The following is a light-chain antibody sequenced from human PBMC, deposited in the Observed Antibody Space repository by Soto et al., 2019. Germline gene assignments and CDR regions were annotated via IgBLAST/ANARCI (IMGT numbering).Light chain of an antibody. J-gene: IGKJ5*01. CDR2: TAS. V-gene: IGKV1-12*01. Sequence: DIQMTQSPSTLSGSVGDRVTITCRASQTISSWLAWYQQKPGKSPNLLIYTASSLQSGVPSRFRGSGSGTDFTLTINGLQPEDFATYYCQQAASFPITFGQGTRLEIK. CDR3: QQAASFPIT. CDR1: QTISSW.